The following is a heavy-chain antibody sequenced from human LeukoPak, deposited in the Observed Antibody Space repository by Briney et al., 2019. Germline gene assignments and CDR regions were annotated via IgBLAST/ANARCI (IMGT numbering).Heavy chain of an antibody. CDR2: IYSDGST. V-gene: IGHV3-66*01. CDR1: GFTVSSNY. J-gene: IGHJ4*02. D-gene: IGHD4-23*01. Sequence: GGSLRLSCAASGFTVSSNYMSWVRQAPGKGLEWVSVIYSDGSTYYADSVRGRFTISRDNSKNTLYLQMNSLRAEDTAVYYCARDRYGGNPFDYWGQGTLVTVSS. CDR3: ARDRYGGNPFDY.